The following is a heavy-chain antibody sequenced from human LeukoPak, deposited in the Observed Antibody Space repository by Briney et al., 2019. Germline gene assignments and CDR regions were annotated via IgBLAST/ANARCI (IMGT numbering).Heavy chain of an antibody. CDR2: INHSGST. CDR1: GGSVSSDSYY. CDR3: ASQTPPFWGDYYDSSGYTAHDY. D-gene: IGHD3-22*01. V-gene: IGHV4-39*07. J-gene: IGHJ4*02. Sequence: PSETLSLTCTVSGGSVSSDSYYWSWIRQPPGKGLEWIGEINHSGSTNYNPSLKSRVTISVDTSKNQFSLKLSSVTAADTAVYYCASQTPPFWGDYYDSSGYTAHDYWGQGTLVTVSS.